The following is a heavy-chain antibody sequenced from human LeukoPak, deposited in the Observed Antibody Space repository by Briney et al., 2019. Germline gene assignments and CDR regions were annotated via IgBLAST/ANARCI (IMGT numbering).Heavy chain of an antibody. V-gene: IGHV1-2*02. D-gene: IGHD6-19*01. CDR1: GYTFTGYY. Sequence: ASVKVSCKASGYTFTGYYMHWVRQAPGQGLEWMGWINPNSGGTNYAQKFQGRVTMPRDTSISTAYMELSRLRSDDTAVYYCARDLSEAVAGTDYFYYYGMDVWGQGTTVTVSS. CDR3: ARDLSEAVAGTDYFYYYGMDV. J-gene: IGHJ6*02. CDR2: INPNSGGT.